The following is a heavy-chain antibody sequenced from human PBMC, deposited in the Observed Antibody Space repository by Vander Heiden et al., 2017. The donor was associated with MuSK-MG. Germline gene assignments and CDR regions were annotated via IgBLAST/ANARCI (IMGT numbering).Heavy chain of an antibody. Sequence: QVQLVQSGAEVKKPGASVKVSCKASGYTFTSYYMHWVRQAPGQGLEWMGIINPSGGSTSYAQKFQGRVTMTRDTSTSTVYMELSSLRSEDTAVYYCAREDGGYYDYIWGREHAFDIWGQGTMVTVSS. CDR3: AREDGGYYDYIWGREHAFDI. D-gene: IGHD3-16*01. CDR1: GYTFTSYY. V-gene: IGHV1-46*01. CDR2: INPSGGST. J-gene: IGHJ3*02.